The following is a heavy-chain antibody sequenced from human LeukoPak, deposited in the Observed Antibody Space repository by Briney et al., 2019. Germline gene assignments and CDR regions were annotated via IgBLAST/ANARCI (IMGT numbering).Heavy chain of an antibody. CDR3: ARDSLRSGYLDY. Sequence: GGSLRLSRAASGFTVSSNYMSWVRQAPGKGLEWVSVIYSGGSTYYADSVKGRFTISRDNSKHTLYLQMNSLRAEDTAVYYCARDSLRSGYLDYWGQGTLVTVSS. J-gene: IGHJ4*02. CDR1: GFTVSSNY. V-gene: IGHV3-53*01. CDR2: IYSGGST. D-gene: IGHD3-3*01.